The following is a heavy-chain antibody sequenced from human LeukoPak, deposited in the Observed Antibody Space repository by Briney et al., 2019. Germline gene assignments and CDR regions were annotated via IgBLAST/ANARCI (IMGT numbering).Heavy chain of an antibody. CDR1: GFTFSSYA. CDR2: ISSSSSYI. V-gene: IGHV3-21*01. D-gene: IGHD5-18*01. Sequence: PGGSLRLSCAASGFTFSSYAMSWVRQVPGKGLEWVSSISSSSSYIYYADSVKGRFTISRDNAKNSLYLQMNSLRAEDTAVYYCARVADTAMAYDYWGQGTLVTVSS. CDR3: ARVADTAMAYDY. J-gene: IGHJ4*02.